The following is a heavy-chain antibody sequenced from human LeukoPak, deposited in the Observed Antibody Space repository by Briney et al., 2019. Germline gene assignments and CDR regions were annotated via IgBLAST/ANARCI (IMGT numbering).Heavy chain of an antibody. CDR2: ISGSGGST. Sequence: GGSLGLSCAASGLLFSSYAMSWVRQAPGKGLEWVSTISGSGGSTYYADSVKGRFTISRDNSKNTLDLQMNSLRAEDTAVYYCAKDTNGRDYYFDYWGQGTLVTVSS. D-gene: IGHD1-26*01. CDR1: GLLFSSYA. J-gene: IGHJ4*02. CDR3: AKDTNGRDYYFDY. V-gene: IGHV3-23*01.